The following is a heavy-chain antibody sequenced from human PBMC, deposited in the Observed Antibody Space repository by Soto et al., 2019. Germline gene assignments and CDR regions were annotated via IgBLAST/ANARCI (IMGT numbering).Heavy chain of an antibody. CDR1: GYTFSNSA. D-gene: IGHD6-19*01. CDR2: INGGNGNT. J-gene: IGHJ4*02. V-gene: IGHV1-3*01. Sequence: QVQLVQSGAEVKKPGASVKVSCKASGYTFSNSAIHWVRQAPGQSLEWMGWINGGNGNTKYSQKFQGRVTISRDTSASTADMELSSLTSEATAIYYCAREGQWLVLGYWGQGTLVTVSS. CDR3: AREGQWLVLGY.